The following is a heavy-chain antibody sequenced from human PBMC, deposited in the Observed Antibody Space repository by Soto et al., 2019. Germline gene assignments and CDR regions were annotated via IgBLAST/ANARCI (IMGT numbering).Heavy chain of an antibody. J-gene: IGHJ4*02. D-gene: IGHD3-22*01. CDR3: AIDPHFYYDSNGPVDY. Sequence: QVQLVESGGGVVQPGRSLRLSCAASGFTFRSYGMHWVRQAPGKGLEWVALISYNGSNKYYADSVKGRFTISRDNSKNTLYLQMNSLRAEDTAVYYCAIDPHFYYDSNGPVDYWGQGTLVTVSS. V-gene: IGHV3-30*03. CDR1: GFTFRSYG. CDR2: ISYNGSNK.